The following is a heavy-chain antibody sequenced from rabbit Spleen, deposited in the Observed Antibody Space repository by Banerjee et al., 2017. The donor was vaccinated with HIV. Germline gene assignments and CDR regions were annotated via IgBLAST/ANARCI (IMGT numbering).Heavy chain of an antibody. CDR1: GFSLSSYY. CDR2: IWPNTGST. CDR3: ARVTVTSGYYGYALDL. D-gene: IGHD1-1*01. V-gene: IGHV1S40*01. J-gene: IGHJ4*01. Sequence: QSLEESGGDLVKPGASLTLTCTASGFSLSSYYMCWVRQAPGKGLEWIGCIWPNTGSTWYASWVNGRFTISKTSSTTVTLQMTSLTAADTATYFCARVTVTSGYYGYALDLWGQGTLVTVS.